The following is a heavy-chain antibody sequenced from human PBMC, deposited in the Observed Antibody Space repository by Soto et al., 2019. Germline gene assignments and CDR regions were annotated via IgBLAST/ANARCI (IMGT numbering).Heavy chain of an antibody. CDR1: GASLNMSY. CDR3: VRDRLNWFDP. CDR2: IYTTGNI. Sequence: PXGTLSLTCIVSGASLNMSYWSWIRQSAGKGLEWIGRIYTTGNINYNPSLRSRVTVSRDSSKNQLSLKLTSVTAADSAVYFCVRDRLNWFDPWGQGLLVIASS. V-gene: IGHV4-4*07. J-gene: IGHJ5*02.